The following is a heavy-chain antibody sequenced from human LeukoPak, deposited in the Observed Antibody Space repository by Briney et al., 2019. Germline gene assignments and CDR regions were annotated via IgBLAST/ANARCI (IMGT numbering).Heavy chain of an antibody. CDR1: GFTFSSYA. CDR3: AREWALPGAYYMDV. D-gene: IGHD7-27*01. CDR2: ISSDGRNT. J-gene: IGHJ6*03. Sequence: QPGGSLRLSCVASGFTFSSYAMNWVRQAPGKGLEWVSGISSDGRNTIYADSVKGRFTISRDSANNTLFLQMNSLRGDDTAVYYCAREWALPGAYYMDVWGKGTTVTVSS. V-gene: IGHV3-74*01.